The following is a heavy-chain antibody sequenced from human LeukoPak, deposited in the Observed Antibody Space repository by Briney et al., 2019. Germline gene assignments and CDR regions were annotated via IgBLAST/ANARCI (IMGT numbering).Heavy chain of an antibody. CDR1: GFTFSSYE. V-gene: IGHV3-48*03. CDR3: ARGDDYGGKPFDY. Sequence: GGSLRLSCAASGFTFSSYEMNWVRQAPGKGLEWVSYISSSGSTIYYADSVKGRFTISRDNAKNSQYLQMNSLRAEDTAVYYCARGDDYGGKPFDYWGQGTLVTVSS. CDR2: ISSSGSTI. J-gene: IGHJ4*02. D-gene: IGHD4-23*01.